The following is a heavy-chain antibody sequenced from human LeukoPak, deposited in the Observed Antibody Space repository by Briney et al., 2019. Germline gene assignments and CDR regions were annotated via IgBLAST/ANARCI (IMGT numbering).Heavy chain of an antibody. D-gene: IGHD3-16*02. J-gene: IGHJ4*02. Sequence: SETLSLTCAVYGGSFSGYYWSWIRQPPGKGLEWIGEINHSGSTNYNPSLKSRVTISVDTSKNQFSLKLSSVTAADTAVYYCASDYDYVWGSYRSGFGYWGQGTLVTVSS. CDR2: INHSGST. CDR3: ASDYDYVWGSYRSGFGY. V-gene: IGHV4-34*01. CDR1: GGSFSGYY.